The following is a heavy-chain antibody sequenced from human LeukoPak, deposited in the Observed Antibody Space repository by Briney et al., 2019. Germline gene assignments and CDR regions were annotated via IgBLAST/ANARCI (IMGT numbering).Heavy chain of an antibody. Sequence: GGSPRLSCAVSGITLSNYGMSWVRQAPGKGLEWVAGISDSGGRTNYADSVKGRFTISRDNPKNTLYLQMNSLRAEDTAVYFCAKRGVVIRVILVGFHKEAYYFDSWGQGALVTVSS. D-gene: IGHD3-22*01. CDR3: AKRGVVIRVILVGFHKEAYYFDS. V-gene: IGHV3-23*01. J-gene: IGHJ4*02. CDR1: GITLSNYG. CDR2: ISDSGGRT.